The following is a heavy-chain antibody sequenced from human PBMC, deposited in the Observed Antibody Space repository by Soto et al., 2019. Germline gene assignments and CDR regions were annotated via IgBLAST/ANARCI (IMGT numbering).Heavy chain of an antibody. CDR2: VNPDTGVA. CDR3: ARDPIRGGVPYFFDF. V-gene: IGHV1-2*02. D-gene: IGHD3-16*01. Sequence: SVKVSCKASGYTFTDYFVHWVRLAPGQGLEWMGWVNPDTGVATFPQKFQGRVTVTRDASINTDYMELTHLTSEDTGIYYCARDPIRGGVPYFFDFWGRGTQVTVSS. CDR1: GYTFTDYF. J-gene: IGHJ4*02.